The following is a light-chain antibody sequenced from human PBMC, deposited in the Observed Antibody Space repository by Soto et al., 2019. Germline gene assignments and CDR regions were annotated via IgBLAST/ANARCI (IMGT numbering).Light chain of an antibody. V-gene: IGKV3-20*01. CDR1: QSVSSSY. CDR3: QQYGSSPLT. CDR2: GAS. Sequence: EIVLMQSPGTLSLSPGERATLYCRTSQSVSSSYLAWYQQKPGQAPRLLIFGASSGATGIPDRFSGSGSGTDFTLTINRLEPEDFAVYYCQQYGSSPLTFGGGTKVEIK. J-gene: IGKJ4*01.